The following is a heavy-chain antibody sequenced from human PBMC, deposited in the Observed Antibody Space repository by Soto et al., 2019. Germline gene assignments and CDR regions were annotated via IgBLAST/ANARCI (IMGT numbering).Heavy chain of an antibody. Sequence: GESLKISCKGSGCRFTSYWIGWVRTMPGKGLEWMGIIYPGDSDTRYSPSFQGQVTISVEKSISTAYLQWSCLKASDTAFDYCAIKITSAWSAGDYGSQGTVVTVSS. CDR2: IYPGDSDT. J-gene: IGHJ4*02. V-gene: IGHV5-51*01. D-gene: IGHD6-19*01. CDR3: AIKITSAWSAGDY. CDR1: GCRFTSYW.